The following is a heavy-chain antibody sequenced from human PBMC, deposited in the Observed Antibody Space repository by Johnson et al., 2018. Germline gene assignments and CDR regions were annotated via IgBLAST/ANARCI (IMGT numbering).Heavy chain of an antibody. CDR3: ATEPCGGDCYLEYLHH. V-gene: IGHV3-30*04. D-gene: IGHD2-21*02. CDR1: GFTFNSYA. J-gene: IGHJ1*01. CDR2: TSYDGTDK. Sequence: QVQLVESGGGVVQPGRSLRLSCAASGFTFNSYAMHWVRPAPGKGLEWVAVTSYDGTDKDYADSVKGRFTISRDNSENTLYLQMNSLRAEDTAVYYCATEPCGGDCYLEYLHHWGQGTLVTVSS.